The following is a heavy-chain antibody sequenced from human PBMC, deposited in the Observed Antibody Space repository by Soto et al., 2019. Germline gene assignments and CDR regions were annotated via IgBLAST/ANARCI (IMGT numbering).Heavy chain of an antibody. J-gene: IGHJ6*03. CDR1: GGTFSSYA. Sequence: SVKVSCKTSGGTFSSYAISWVRQAPGQGLERMGGIIPIFGTANYAQKFQGRVTISRDNAKNSLYLQMNSLRAEDTAVYYCATEPPSYYYMDVWGKGTTVTVSS. CDR2: IIPIFGTA. V-gene: IGHV1-69*05. CDR3: ATEPPSYYYMDV.